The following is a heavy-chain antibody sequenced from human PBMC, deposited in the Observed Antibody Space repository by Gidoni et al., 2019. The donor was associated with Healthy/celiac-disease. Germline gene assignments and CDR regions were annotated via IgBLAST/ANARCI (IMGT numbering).Heavy chain of an antibody. CDR3: ARGGGGEWELLPLDY. CDR1: GFPFTAYA. CDR2: ISYDGSNK. D-gene: IGHD1-26*01. Sequence: QVPLVESGGGVVQPGGSLRLPCAASGFPFTAYAMHWVRQAPGKGLEWVAVISYDGSNKYYADSVKGRFTISRDNSKNTLYLQMNSLRAEDTAVYYCARGGGGEWELLPLDYWGQGTLVTVSS. J-gene: IGHJ4*02. V-gene: IGHV3-30-3*01.